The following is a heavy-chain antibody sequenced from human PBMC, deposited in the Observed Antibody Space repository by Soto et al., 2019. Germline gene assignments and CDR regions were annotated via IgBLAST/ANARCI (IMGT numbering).Heavy chain of an antibody. CDR2: IWYDGSNK. Sequence: QVLLVESGGGVVQPGRSLRLSCAASGFTFSSYGMHWVRQAPGKGLEWVAVIWYDGSNKYYADSVKGRFTISRDNSKNTLYLQMNSLRAEDTAVYYCARVVYYYYMDVWGKGTTVTVSS. V-gene: IGHV3-33*01. CDR3: ARVVYYYYMDV. J-gene: IGHJ6*03. CDR1: GFTFSSYG. D-gene: IGHD1-26*01.